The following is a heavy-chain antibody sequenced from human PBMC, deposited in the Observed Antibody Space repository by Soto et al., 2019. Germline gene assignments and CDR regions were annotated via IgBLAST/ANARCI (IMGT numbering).Heavy chain of an antibody. Sequence: SETLGLTCTVSDGYITSYCRRWILHLPSKGLEWIGYIYYSGSTKYNPTLSGRVTISLDTSKTLVSLKVTSVIAADTAVYSCARSEGLFSPAIDYWGQGTLVTVHS. CDR2: IYYSGST. CDR1: DGYITSYC. CDR3: ARSEGLFSPAIDY. D-gene: IGHD3-16*01. V-gene: IGHV4-59*01. J-gene: IGHJ4*02.